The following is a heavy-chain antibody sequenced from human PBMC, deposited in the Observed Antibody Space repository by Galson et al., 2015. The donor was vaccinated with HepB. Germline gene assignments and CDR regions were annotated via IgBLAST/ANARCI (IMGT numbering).Heavy chain of an antibody. V-gene: IGHV1-46*01. CDR1: GGTFSSYA. Sequence: SVKVSCKASGGTFSSYAISWVRQAPGQGLEWMGIINPSGGSTSYAQKFQGRVTMTRDTSTSTVYMELSSLRSEDTAVYYCARGGTLVVAARNDYWGQGTLVTVSS. D-gene: IGHD2-15*01. CDR2: INPSGGST. CDR3: ARGGTLVVAARNDY. J-gene: IGHJ4*02.